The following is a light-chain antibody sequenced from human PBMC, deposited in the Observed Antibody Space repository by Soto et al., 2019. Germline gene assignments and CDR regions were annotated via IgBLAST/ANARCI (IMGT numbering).Light chain of an antibody. CDR2: DAS. CDR1: QDISNY. J-gene: IGKJ5*01. Sequence: IQVSQSPSSLSASVGDRITITCQASQDISNYLNWYQQKPGKAPKLLIYDASNLETGVPSRFSVSGSVTDFTFTISRVQPEDIAPYYCQQYENLHTFGQGTRLEIK. V-gene: IGKV1-33*01. CDR3: QQYENLHT.